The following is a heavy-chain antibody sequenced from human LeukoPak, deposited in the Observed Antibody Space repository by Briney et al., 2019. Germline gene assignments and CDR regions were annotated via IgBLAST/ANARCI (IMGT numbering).Heavy chain of an antibody. Sequence: SETLSLTCTVSGGSISSYYWSWIRQPAGKGLEWIGRICTSGSTNYNPSLKSRVTISVDKSKNQFSLTLSSVTAADTPVYYCARGLWIGDTSNTNNWLDPWGQGTLVTVSS. CDR1: GGSISSYY. D-gene: IGHD3-10*01. V-gene: IGHV4-4*07. CDR3: ARGLWIGDTSNTNNWLDP. CDR2: ICTSGST. J-gene: IGHJ5*02.